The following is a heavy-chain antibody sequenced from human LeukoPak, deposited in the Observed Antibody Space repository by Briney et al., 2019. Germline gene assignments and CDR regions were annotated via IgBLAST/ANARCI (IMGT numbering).Heavy chain of an antibody. CDR1: GGTFSSYA. Sequence: ASVKVSCKASGGTFSSYAISWVRQAPGQGLEWMGWIDPNSGGTNYAQKFQGRVTMTRDTSISTAYMELSRLRSDDTAVYYCARDGKAVAGDYYYYMDVWGKGTTVTVSS. V-gene: IGHV1-2*02. D-gene: IGHD6-19*01. J-gene: IGHJ6*03. CDR3: ARDGKAVAGDYYYYMDV. CDR2: IDPNSGGT.